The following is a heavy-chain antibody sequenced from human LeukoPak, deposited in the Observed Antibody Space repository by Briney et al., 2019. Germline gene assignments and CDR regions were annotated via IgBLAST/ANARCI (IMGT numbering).Heavy chain of an antibody. CDR2: IWYDGSNK. Sequence: GGSLRLSCAASGFTFSSYGMHWVRQAPGKGLEWVAVIWYDGSNKYYVDSVKGRFTISRDNSKNTLYLQMNSLRAEDTAVYYCARAKLDSSGYSFDYWGQGTLVTVSS. J-gene: IGHJ4*02. D-gene: IGHD3-22*01. V-gene: IGHV3-33*01. CDR3: ARAKLDSSGYSFDY. CDR1: GFTFSSYG.